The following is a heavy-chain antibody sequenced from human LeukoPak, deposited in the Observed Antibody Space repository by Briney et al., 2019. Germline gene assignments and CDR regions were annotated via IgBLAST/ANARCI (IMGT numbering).Heavy chain of an antibody. CDR1: GFTFSSYS. CDR2: ISSSSSTI. D-gene: IGHD3-22*01. V-gene: IGHV3-48*04. Sequence: GGSLRLSCAASGFTFSSYSMNWVRQAPGKGLEWVSYISSSSSTIYYADSVKGRFTISRDNAKNTLYLQMNSLRAEDTAVYYCARDQRYYYDSSGYLANAFDIWGQGTMVTVSS. J-gene: IGHJ3*02. CDR3: ARDQRYYYDSSGYLANAFDI.